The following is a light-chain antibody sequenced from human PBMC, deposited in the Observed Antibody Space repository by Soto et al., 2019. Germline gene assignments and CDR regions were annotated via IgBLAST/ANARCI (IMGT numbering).Light chain of an antibody. V-gene: IGKV1-5*01. CDR2: DVS. CDR1: QDISRW. CDR3: QQYYSYPRT. J-gene: IGKJ1*01. Sequence: DIQMTQSPPTLPASAGDRVTITCRASQDISRWLAWYQQKPGKAPVLLIYDVSSLERGVPSRFSGSGSGTDFTLTISCLQSEDFATYYCQQYYSYPRTFGQGTKVDI.